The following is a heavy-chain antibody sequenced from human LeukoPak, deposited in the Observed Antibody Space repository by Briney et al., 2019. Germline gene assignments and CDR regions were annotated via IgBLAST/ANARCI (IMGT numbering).Heavy chain of an antibody. D-gene: IGHD2-2*01. CDR2: ISGSGGST. CDR3: AKDEALQLPHYFDY. Sequence: PGGTLRLSCAASGFTFSSYGMSWVSQAGGKGLEWVSAISGSGGSTYYADSVKGRFTISRDNSKNTLYLQMNSLRAEDTAVYYCAKDEALQLPHYFDYWGQGTLVTVSS. CDR1: GFTFSSYG. J-gene: IGHJ4*02. V-gene: IGHV3-23*01.